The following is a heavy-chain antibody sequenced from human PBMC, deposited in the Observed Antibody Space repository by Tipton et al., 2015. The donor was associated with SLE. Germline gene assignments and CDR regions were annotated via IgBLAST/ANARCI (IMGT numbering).Heavy chain of an antibody. J-gene: IGHJ4*02. V-gene: IGHV3-30-3*01. CDR3: AKGNNWYYFDY. CDR2: ISYDGSNK. D-gene: IGHD1-1*01. CDR1: GFTFSSYA. Sequence: SLRLSCAASGFTFSSYAMSWVRQAPGKGLEWVAVISYDGSNKYYADSVKGRFTISRDNSKNTLYLQMNSLRAEDTAVYYCAKGNNWYYFDYWGQGTLVTVSS.